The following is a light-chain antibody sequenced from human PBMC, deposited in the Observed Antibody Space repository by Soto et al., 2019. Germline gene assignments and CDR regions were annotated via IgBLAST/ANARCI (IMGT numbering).Light chain of an antibody. CDR2: DVT. CDR1: SSDVGGYSY. J-gene: IGLJ1*01. Sequence: QSVLTQPASVSGSPGQSITISCTGTSSDVGGYSYVSWYQHHPGKAPKLIIYDVTNRPSGVSNPFSGSKSGNTASLTISGLQPEDEADYYCSSYTTSNTRQIVFGTGTKVTVL. CDR3: SSYTTSNTRQIV. V-gene: IGLV2-14*03.